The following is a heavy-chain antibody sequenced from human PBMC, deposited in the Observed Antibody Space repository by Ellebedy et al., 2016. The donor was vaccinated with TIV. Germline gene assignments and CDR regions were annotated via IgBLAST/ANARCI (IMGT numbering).Heavy chain of an antibody. Sequence: GESLKISCAASGSTFSGSAMHWVRQASGKGLEWVGRIRSKANSYATEYTASVNGRFTISRDDSKNTAYLQMNSLETEYTAVYYCANTYYYDSSSYTIDYWGQGTLVTVTS. D-gene: IGHD3-22*01. CDR3: ANTYYYDSSSYTIDY. V-gene: IGHV3-73*01. CDR2: IRSKANSYAT. J-gene: IGHJ4*02. CDR1: GSTFSGSA.